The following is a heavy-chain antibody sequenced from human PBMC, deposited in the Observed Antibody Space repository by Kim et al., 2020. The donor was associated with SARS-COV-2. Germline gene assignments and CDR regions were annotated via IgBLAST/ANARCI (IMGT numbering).Heavy chain of an antibody. CDR3: ARDLAAGSSHFDW. J-gene: IGHJ4*02. Sequence: GGSLRLSCSASGFTFKNYAMHWVRQAPGKGLEWLAVIAYDGNDKFCADSVKGRCVISRDNSKNIVFLQLTSLEVDDTGLYFCARDLAAGSSHFDWWGQGT. CDR2: IAYDGNDK. V-gene: IGHV3-30*09. D-gene: IGHD6-13*01. CDR1: GFTFKNYA.